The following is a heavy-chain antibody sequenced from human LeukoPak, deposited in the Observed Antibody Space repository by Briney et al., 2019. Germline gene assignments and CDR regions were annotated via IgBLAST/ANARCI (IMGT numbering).Heavy chain of an antibody. Sequence: PSETLSLTCTVSGGSISSYYWGWIRQPPGKGLQWIGYIYTGGSAYYNPSLYRRVAASVDTSKNQFSLRLTSVTAADTAMYYCARLQPRTHYNFGSASYAFDLWGQGTLVTVSS. CDR3: ARLQPRTHYNFGSASYAFDL. CDR1: GGSISSYY. CDR2: IYTGGSA. D-gene: IGHD3-3*01. J-gene: IGHJ5*02. V-gene: IGHV4-4*08.